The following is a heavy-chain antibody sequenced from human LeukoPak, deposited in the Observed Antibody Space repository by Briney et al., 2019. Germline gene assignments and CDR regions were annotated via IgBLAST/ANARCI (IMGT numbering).Heavy chain of an antibody. Sequence: SETLSLTCAVYGGSFSGYYWSWIRRPPGNGLEWIGEINHSGSTNYNPSPKSRVTISVDTSKNQFSLKLSSVTAADTAVYYCARGRARRLGSKFGEPTKGYYFDYWGQGTLVTVSS. CDR2: INHSGST. D-gene: IGHD3-10*02. J-gene: IGHJ4*02. CDR3: ARGRARRLGSKFGEPTKGYYFDY. CDR1: GGSFSGYY. V-gene: IGHV4-34*01.